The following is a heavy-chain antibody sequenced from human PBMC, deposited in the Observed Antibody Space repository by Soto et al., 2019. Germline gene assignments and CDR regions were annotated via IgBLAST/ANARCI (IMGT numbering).Heavy chain of an antibody. Sequence: SETLSLTCAVYGGSFSGYYWSWIRQPPGKGLEWIGEINHSGSPNYNPSLKSRVTISVDTSKNQFSLKLSSVTAADTAVYYCARASMRIAVADLGRPYYYYGMDVWGQGTTVTVSS. D-gene: IGHD6-19*01. V-gene: IGHV4-34*01. CDR2: INHSGSP. CDR3: ARASMRIAVADLGRPYYYYGMDV. CDR1: GGSFSGYY. J-gene: IGHJ6*02.